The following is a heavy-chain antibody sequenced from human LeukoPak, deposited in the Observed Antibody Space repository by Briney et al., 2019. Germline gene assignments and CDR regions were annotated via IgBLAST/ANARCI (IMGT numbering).Heavy chain of an antibody. V-gene: IGHV1-18*01. CDR3: ARWLRGADI. J-gene: IGHJ3*02. Sequence: ASVTVSCKASGYSFSSYDISWVRQAPGPRLEWMGWVDPYNGNTNYAQKLQGRVTMTTDTSARTAYMELRSLRPDDASVYYCARWLRGADIWGQGTMVTVSS. CDR2: VDPYNGNT. D-gene: IGHD5-12*01. CDR1: GYSFSSYD.